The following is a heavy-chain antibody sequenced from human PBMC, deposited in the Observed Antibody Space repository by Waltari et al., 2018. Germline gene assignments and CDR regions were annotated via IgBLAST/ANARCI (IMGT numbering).Heavy chain of an antibody. CDR1: GGTFSSYA. V-gene: IGHV1-69*12. CDR3: ARAQTYSGRTASYYYYYMDV. CDR2: NIPIFGTA. J-gene: IGHJ6*03. Sequence: QVQLVQSGAEVKKPGSSVKVSCKASGGTFSSYAISWVRQAPGQGLEWMGGNIPIFGTANYEQKFQGRVTITADESTSTAYMELSSLRSEDTAVYYCARAQTYSGRTASYYYYYMDVWGKGTTVTISS. D-gene: IGHD1-26*01.